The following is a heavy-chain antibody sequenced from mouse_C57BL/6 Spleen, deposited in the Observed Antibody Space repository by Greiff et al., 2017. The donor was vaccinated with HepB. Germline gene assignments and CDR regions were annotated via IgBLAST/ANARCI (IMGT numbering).Heavy chain of an antibody. V-gene: IGHV14-4*01. Sequence: EVQLQQSGAELVRPGASVKLSCTASGFNIKDDYMHWVKQRPEQGLEWIGWIDPENGDTEYASKFQGKATITADTSSNTAYLQLSSLTSEDTAVYYCTTKGYPDYWGQGTTLTVSS. CDR1: GFNIKDDY. CDR2: IDPENGDT. CDR3: TTKGYPDY. J-gene: IGHJ2*01. D-gene: IGHD2-2*01.